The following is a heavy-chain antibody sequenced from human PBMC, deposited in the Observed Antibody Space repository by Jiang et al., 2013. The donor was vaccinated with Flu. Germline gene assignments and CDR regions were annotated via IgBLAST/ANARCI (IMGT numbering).Heavy chain of an antibody. J-gene: IGHJ4*02. V-gene: IGHV3-23*01. CDR3: AKEGPGIAAAGPEFDY. D-gene: IGHD6-13*01. CDR2: ISGSGGST. Sequence: AASGFTFSSYAMSWVRPGSREGGVEWVSAISGSGGSTYYADSVKGRFTISRDNSKNTLYLQMNSLRAEDTAVYYCAKEGPGIAAAGPEFDYWGQGTLVTVSS. CDR1: GFTFSSYA.